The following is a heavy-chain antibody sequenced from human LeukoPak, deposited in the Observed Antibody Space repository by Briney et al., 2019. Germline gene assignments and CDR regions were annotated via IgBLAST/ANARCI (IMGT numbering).Heavy chain of an antibody. V-gene: IGHV4-39*07. CDR2: TYYIGIT. CDR1: GDSIGYYF. J-gene: IGHJ4*02. Sequence: PSETLSLTCTVSGDSIGYYFWGWIRQPPGKGLEWIGSTYYIGITYYNASLKRRVSISVDRSKNQFSLKVSSVTAADTAVYYCARLLWSTTGGFDYWGQGTLVSVSS. CDR3: ARLLWSTTGGFDY. D-gene: IGHD3-10*01.